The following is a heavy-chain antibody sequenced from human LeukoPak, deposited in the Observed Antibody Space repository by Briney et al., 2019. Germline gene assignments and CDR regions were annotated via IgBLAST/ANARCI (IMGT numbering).Heavy chain of an antibody. CDR2: INHSGST. J-gene: IGHJ5*02. Sequence: SETLSLTCAVYGGSFSGYYWSWIRQPPGRGLEWIGEINHSGSTNYYASLNSRGNRSVDTSKNQLHLQLSPVTAADTGVYHCGRAWSGDYGQPLLTNGFDPCGEGTLVTVSS. V-gene: IGHV4-34*01. D-gene: IGHD3-3*01. CDR1: GGSFSGYY. CDR3: GRAWSGDYGQPLLTNGFDP.